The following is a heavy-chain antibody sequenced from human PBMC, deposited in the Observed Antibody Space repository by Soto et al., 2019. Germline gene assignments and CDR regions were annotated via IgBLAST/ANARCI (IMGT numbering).Heavy chain of an antibody. V-gene: IGHV3-11*01. D-gene: IGHD6-6*01. Sequence: PGGSLRLSCAASGFTFSDYYMSWIRQAPGKGLEWVSYISSSGSTIYYADSVKGRFTISRDNAKNSLYLQMNSLRAEDTAVYYCARDLRKGSIADPSADYWGQGTLVTVSS. J-gene: IGHJ4*02. CDR3: ARDLRKGSIADPSADY. CDR1: GFTFSDYY. CDR2: ISSSGSTI.